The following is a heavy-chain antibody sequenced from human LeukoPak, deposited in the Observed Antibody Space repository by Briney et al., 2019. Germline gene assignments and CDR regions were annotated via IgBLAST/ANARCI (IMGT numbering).Heavy chain of an antibody. CDR3: ARGDFYDRRTYAIPSGF. CDR1: GYTFTGYY. Sequence: ASVKVSCKASGYTFTGYYIHWVRQAPGQGLEWMGWINPDSGGTNSAQRFQGRVTMTRDTSISTAYMELSRLTSDDTAVYYCARGDFYDRRTYAIPSGFWGQGTLVTVSS. J-gene: IGHJ4*02. V-gene: IGHV1-2*02. D-gene: IGHD3-22*01. CDR2: INPDSGGT.